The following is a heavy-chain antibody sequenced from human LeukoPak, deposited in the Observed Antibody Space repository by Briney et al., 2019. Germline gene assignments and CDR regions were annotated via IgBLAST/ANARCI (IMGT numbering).Heavy chain of an antibody. Sequence: ASVRVSCKASGYTFTSYDINWLRQATGQGLEWMGWMNPNSGNTGYAQKFQGRVTMTRNTSMSTAYMELSSLRSEDTAVYYCAIRTPVDIVATLGERVKKGLDYWGQGTLVTVSS. D-gene: IGHD5-12*01. CDR3: AIRTPVDIVATLGERVKKGLDY. V-gene: IGHV1-8*01. J-gene: IGHJ4*02. CDR1: GYTFTSYD. CDR2: MNPNSGNT.